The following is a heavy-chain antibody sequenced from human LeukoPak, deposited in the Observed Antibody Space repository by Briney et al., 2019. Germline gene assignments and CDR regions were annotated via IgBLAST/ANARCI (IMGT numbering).Heavy chain of an antibody. CDR2: SSGGGGST. D-gene: IGHD3-16*01. CDR3: AKLVITFGGVNENFDY. Sequence: GGSLRLSCAASGSTVSSYAMSWVRQPPGKGLGWVSASSGGGGSTYYADSVKGRFTISRDNSKNTLYLQMNSLRAEDTAVYYCAKLVITFGGVNENFDYWGQGTLVTVSS. CDR1: GSTVSSYA. J-gene: IGHJ4*02. V-gene: IGHV3-23*01.